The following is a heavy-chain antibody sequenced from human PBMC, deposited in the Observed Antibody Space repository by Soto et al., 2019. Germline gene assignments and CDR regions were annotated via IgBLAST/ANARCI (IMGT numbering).Heavy chain of an antibody. D-gene: IGHD3-3*01. Sequence: QVQLQESGPGLVKPSQTLSLTCTVSGGSISSGDYYWSWIRQPPGKGLEWMGNFYYSGSTYYNPSLKSRVTISVDTSKNQFSLKLSSVTAADTAVYYCARDLTIFGRYGMDVWGQGTTVTVSS. V-gene: IGHV4-30-4*01. J-gene: IGHJ6*02. CDR3: ARDLTIFGRYGMDV. CDR1: GGSISSGDYY. CDR2: FYYSGST.